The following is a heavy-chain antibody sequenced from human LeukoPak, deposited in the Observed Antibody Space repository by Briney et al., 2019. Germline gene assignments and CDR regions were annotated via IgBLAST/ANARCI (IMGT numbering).Heavy chain of an antibody. Sequence: GGSLRLSCAASGFTFGTYWMHWVRQAPGKGLVWLARIKGDGSSTIYADSVKGRFTISRDNSKNTLYLQTSSLRAEDTAVYYCARASTTVPNLLDHWGRGTLVTVSS. D-gene: IGHD4-17*01. CDR2: IKGDGSST. J-gene: IGHJ4*02. CDR3: ARASTTVPNLLDH. CDR1: GFTFGTYW. V-gene: IGHV3-74*01.